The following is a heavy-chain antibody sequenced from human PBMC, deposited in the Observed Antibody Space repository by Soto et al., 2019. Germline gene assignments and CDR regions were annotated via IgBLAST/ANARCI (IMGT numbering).Heavy chain of an antibody. CDR1: GFTFTKAW. V-gene: IGHV3-15*07. Sequence: GGSLRLSCAASGFTFTKAWMNWVRQAPGKGLEWVGRIKSQTDGGTTDNAAPVKGRFTISRDDSKNTLYLQMNSLKTEDTAVYYCATGSFDWFPIAYSGQGTLVTVSA. CDR3: ATGSFDWFPIAY. D-gene: IGHD3-9*01. CDR2: IKSQTDGGTT. J-gene: IGHJ4*02.